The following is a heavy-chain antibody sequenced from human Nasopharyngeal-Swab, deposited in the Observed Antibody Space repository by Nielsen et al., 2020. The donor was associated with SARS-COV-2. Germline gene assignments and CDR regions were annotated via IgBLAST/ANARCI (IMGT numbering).Heavy chain of an antibody. Sequence: GGSLRLSCAASGFTFSSYGMHWVRQAPGKGLEWEAFISNDGSDKYYADSVKGRFTISRDNSKNTLYLQMNSLRAEDTAVYYCAFSTTAIATPSGCWGQGTLVTVSS. CDR3: AFSTTAIATPSGC. V-gene: IGHV3-30*03. CDR2: ISNDGSDK. J-gene: IGHJ4*02. D-gene: IGHD5-18*01. CDR1: GFTFSSYG.